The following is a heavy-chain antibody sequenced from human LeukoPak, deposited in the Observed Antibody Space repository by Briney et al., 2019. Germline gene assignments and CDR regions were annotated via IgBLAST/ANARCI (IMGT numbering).Heavy chain of an antibody. CDR1: GFTFSCYS. Sequence: GGPLRLSCAASGFTFSCYSMNWVRQAPGKGLEWVSSISSSSSYIYYADSVKGRFTISRDNAKNSLYLQMNSLRAEDTAVYYCAREPYYYDSSGYPELYFDYWGRGTLVTVSS. CDR3: AREPYYYDSSGYPELYFDY. CDR2: ISSSSSYI. D-gene: IGHD3-22*01. V-gene: IGHV3-21*01. J-gene: IGHJ4*02.